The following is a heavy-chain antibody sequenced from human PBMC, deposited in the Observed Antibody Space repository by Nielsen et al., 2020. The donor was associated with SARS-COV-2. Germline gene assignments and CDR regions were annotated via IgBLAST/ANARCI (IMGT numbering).Heavy chain of an antibody. D-gene: IGHD5-12*01. CDR1: GGPMHNYY. Sequence: SETLSLTCSVSGGPMHNYYWNWIRQPPGKGLEWIGYVFFSRTKYNPSLRSRASISVDTSQNQFSLTLDSVTTGDTAVYYCARGNSGSDLPDYWGQGILVTVPS. CDR3: ARGNSGSDLPDY. V-gene: IGHV4-59*01. J-gene: IGHJ4*02. CDR2: VFFSRT.